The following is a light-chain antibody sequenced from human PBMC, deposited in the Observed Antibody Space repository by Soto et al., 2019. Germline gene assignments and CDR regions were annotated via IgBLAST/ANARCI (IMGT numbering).Light chain of an antibody. J-gene: IGKJ4*01. Sequence: EIVLTQSPATLSLSPGERATLSSRASQSVSSYLAWYQQKPGQAPRLLIYDASNRATGIPARFSGSGSGTVFTLTISSLEPEDFAVYYCQQRSNWPPATFGGGTKVEIK. V-gene: IGKV3-11*01. CDR3: QQRSNWPPAT. CDR2: DAS. CDR1: QSVSSY.